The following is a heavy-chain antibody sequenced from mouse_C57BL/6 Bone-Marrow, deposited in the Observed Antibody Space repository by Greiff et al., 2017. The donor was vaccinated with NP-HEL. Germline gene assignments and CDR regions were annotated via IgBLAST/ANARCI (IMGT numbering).Heavy chain of an antibody. J-gene: IGHJ4*01. CDR2: ISSGGSYT. CDR3: AREGDGKDY. D-gene: IGHD2-1*01. V-gene: IGHV5-6*01. CDR1: GFTFSSYG. Sequence: EVQGVESGGDLVKPGGSLKLSCAASGFTFSSYGMSWVRQTPDQRLEWVATISSGGSYTYYPDSVKGRFTISRDTAKNTLYLQMSSLKSEDTAMYDGAREGDGKDYWGQGTSVTVSS.